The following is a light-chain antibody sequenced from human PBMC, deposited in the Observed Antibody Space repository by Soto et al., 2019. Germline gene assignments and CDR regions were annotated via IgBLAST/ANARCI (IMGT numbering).Light chain of an antibody. CDR3: AAWDDSLNGRGV. J-gene: IGLJ3*02. Sequence: QSALTQPASVSGSPGQSITISCTGTSTDIGTYSRVSWYLQYPGKAPKLMIYDVTKRPSGVSNRFSGSRSGSTASLTISGLQAEDEANYYCAAWDDSLNGRGVFGGGTQLTVL. V-gene: IGLV2-23*02. CDR1: STDIGTYSR. CDR2: DVT.